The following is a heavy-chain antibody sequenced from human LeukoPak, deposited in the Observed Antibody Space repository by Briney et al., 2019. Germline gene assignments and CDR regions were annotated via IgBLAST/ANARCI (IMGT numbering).Heavy chain of an antibody. CDR2: ISSSSSAI. CDR1: GFTFSSYS. Sequence: GGPLRLSCAASGFTFSSYSMNWVRQAPGKGLEWVSYISSSSSAIYYADSVKGRFTISRDNAKNSLYLQMNSLRAEDTAVYYCARVDRVYSSWPDYCGQGTLVTVSP. CDR3: ARVDRVYSSWPDY. V-gene: IGHV3-48*04. J-gene: IGHJ4*02. D-gene: IGHD6-13*01.